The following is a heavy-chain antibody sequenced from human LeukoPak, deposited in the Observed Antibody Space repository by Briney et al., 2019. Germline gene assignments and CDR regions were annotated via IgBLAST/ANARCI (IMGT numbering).Heavy chain of an antibody. CDR1: GGSISSGGYY. CDR2: IYYSGST. CDR3: ARDRKAVARTGMSAFDI. V-gene: IGHV4-31*02. Sequence: PSETLSLTCTVSGGSISSGGYYWSWIRQHPGKGLEWIGYIYYSGSTYYNPSLKSRVTISVDTSKNQFSLKLSSVTAADTAVYYCARDRKAVARTGMSAFDIWGQGTMVTVSS. D-gene: IGHD6-19*01. J-gene: IGHJ3*02.